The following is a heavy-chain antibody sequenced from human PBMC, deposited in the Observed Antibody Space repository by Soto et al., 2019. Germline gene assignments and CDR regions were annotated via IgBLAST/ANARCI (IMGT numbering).Heavy chain of an antibody. D-gene: IGHD2-21*02. V-gene: IGHV4-30-4*01. J-gene: IGHJ4*02. Sequence: SETLSLTCTVSGGSISSGDYYWSWIRQPPGKDLEWIGYIYYSGNAYYNPSLESRISISVDTSKNQFSLTLRSVTAADTAVYYCAREVAGVDPQDCGGDCYSSVWGQGNLVTVYS. CDR2: IYYSGNA. CDR1: GGSISSGDYY. CDR3: AREVAGVDPQDCGGDCYSSV.